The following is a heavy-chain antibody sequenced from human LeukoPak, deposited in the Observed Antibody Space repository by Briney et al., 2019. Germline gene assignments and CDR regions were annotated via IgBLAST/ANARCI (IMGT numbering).Heavy chain of an antibody. CDR1: GYTFTSYD. CDR2: MNPNSGNT. Sequence: ASVEVSCKASGYTFTSYDINWVRQATGQGLEWMGWMNPNSGNTGYAQKFQGRVAMTTDTSTSTAYMELRSLRSDDTAVYYCARSGPSGYYYGSGTFDYWGQGTLVTVSS. J-gene: IGHJ4*02. V-gene: IGHV1-8*02. CDR3: ARSGPSGYYYGSGTFDY. D-gene: IGHD3-10*01.